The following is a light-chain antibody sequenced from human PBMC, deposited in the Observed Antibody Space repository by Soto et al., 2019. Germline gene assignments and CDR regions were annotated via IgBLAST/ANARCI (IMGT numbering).Light chain of an antibody. CDR3: SSYTSSDTPYV. CDR1: SSDIGDYKY. CDR2: VNS. J-gene: IGLJ1*01. V-gene: IGLV2-14*01. Sequence: QSVLTQPASVSGSPGQSITISCTGTSSDIGDYKYVSWYQQHPDKAPKLIIFVNSNRPSGISNRFSASKSGNTASLTISGLQAEDEADYYCSSYTSSDTPYVVGTGTKVTVL.